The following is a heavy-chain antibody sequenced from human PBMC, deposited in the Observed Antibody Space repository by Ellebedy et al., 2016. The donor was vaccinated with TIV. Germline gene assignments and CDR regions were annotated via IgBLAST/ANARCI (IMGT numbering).Heavy chain of an antibody. V-gene: IGHV3-23*01. J-gene: IGHJ6*02. CDR3: GKGGGGRYSGMDV. CDR2: ISGSGNLA. Sequence: PGGSLRLSCAASGFTFSTYSMNWVRQAPGKGLEWVSSISGSGNLAYYEDSVKGRFTISRDNSKNILFLQMNTLRVEDAAVYYCGKGGGGRYSGMDVWGQGTTVTVSS. CDR1: GFTFSTYS. D-gene: IGHD3-9*01.